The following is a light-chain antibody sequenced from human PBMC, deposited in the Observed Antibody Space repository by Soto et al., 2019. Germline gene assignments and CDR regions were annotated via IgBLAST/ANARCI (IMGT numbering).Light chain of an antibody. Sequence: DIQLTQSPSSLSASVGDKVTITCRASQSIRSYLNWVQQKPGKAPKLLIYDASSLQTGVPSRFSGSGSGTDFSPTISSLQPEDFATYYCQQSYSTPPWTFGQGTKVDI. V-gene: IGKV1-39*01. CDR2: DAS. CDR1: QSIRSY. CDR3: QQSYSTPPWT. J-gene: IGKJ1*01.